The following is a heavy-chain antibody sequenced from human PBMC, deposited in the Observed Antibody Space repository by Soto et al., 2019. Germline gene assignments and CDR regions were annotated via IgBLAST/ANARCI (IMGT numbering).Heavy chain of an antibody. CDR1: GGSISTENYY. J-gene: IGHJ6*02. Sequence: SETLSLTCTASGGSISTENYYWSWVRQHPGKALEWIGYIYHSGRTFYNPSLKSRSTISVDTSKNQFTLNLISVTAADTAVYYCARGDVVPIRFLEWLPTSDHYYYGMDVWGQGTTVTVSS. D-gene: IGHD3-3*01. CDR3: ARGDVVPIRFLEWLPTSDHYYYGMDV. CDR2: IYHSGRT. V-gene: IGHV4-31*03.